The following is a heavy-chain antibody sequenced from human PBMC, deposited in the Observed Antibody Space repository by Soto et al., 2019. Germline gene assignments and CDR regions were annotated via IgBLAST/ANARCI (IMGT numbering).Heavy chain of an antibody. Sequence: QVQLVESGGGVVQPGRSLRLSCAASGFTFSSYAMHWVRQAPGKGLEWVAVISYDGSNKYYADSVKGRFTISRDNSKNTLYLQMNSLRAEDTAVYYCARVWVGATDYWGQGTLVTVSS. D-gene: IGHD1-26*01. CDR2: ISYDGSNK. CDR1: GFTFSSYA. CDR3: ARVWVGATDY. J-gene: IGHJ4*02. V-gene: IGHV3-30-3*01.